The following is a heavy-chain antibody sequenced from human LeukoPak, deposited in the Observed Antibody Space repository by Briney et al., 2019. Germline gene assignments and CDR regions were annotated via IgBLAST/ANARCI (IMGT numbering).Heavy chain of an antibody. V-gene: IGHV4-38-2*02. J-gene: IGHJ2*01. D-gene: IGHD3-10*01. CDR3: ARDGSDRYFDL. CDR1: GYSISSGYY. CDR2: IYHSGST. Sequence: PSETLSLTCTVSGYSISSGYYWGWIRQPPGKGLEWIGSIYHSGSTYYNPSLKSRVTISVDTSKNQFSLKLSSVTAVDTAVYYCARDGSDRYFDLWGRGTLVTVSS.